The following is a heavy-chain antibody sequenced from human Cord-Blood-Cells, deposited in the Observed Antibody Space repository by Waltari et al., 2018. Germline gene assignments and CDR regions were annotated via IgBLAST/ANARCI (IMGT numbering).Heavy chain of an antibody. Sequence: QLQLQESGPGLVKPSETLSLTCTVSGGSISSSSYYWGWIRQPPGKGLEWIGSIDYRGSTYYNPSLKGLVTISVDTSKNQFSLKLSSVTAADTAVYYCARPLNYYDSSGYYYYWGQGTLVTVSS. J-gene: IGHJ4*02. V-gene: IGHV4-39*01. CDR2: IDYRGST. CDR3: ARPLNYYDSSGYYYY. CDR1: GGSISSSSYY. D-gene: IGHD3-22*01.